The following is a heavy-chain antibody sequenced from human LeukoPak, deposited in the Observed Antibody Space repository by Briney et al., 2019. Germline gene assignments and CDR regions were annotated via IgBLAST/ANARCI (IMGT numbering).Heavy chain of an antibody. Sequence: SETQSLTCTVSGGSVSSGSYYWSWIRQPPGKGLEWIGYIYYSGSTNYNPSLKSRVTISVDTSKNQFSLKLSSVTAADTAVYYCARGDCSSTSCPIGWFDPWGQGTLVTVSS. CDR1: GGSVSSGSYY. J-gene: IGHJ5*02. CDR3: ARGDCSSTSCPIGWFDP. D-gene: IGHD2-2*01. V-gene: IGHV4-61*01. CDR2: IYYSGST.